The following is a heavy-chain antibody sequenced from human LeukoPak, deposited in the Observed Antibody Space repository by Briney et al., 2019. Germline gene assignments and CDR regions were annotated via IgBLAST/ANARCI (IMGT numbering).Heavy chain of an antibody. V-gene: IGHV4-34*01. CDR2: INHSGST. D-gene: IGHD1-26*01. J-gene: IGHJ4*02. Sequence: SETLSLTCAVYGGSFSGYYWSWIRQPPGKGLEWIGEINHSGSTNYNPSLKSRVTISVDTSKNQFSLKLSSVTAADTAVYYCARGTLSGSYPIDYWGQGTLVTVSS. CDR3: ARGTLSGSYPIDY. CDR1: GGSFSGYY.